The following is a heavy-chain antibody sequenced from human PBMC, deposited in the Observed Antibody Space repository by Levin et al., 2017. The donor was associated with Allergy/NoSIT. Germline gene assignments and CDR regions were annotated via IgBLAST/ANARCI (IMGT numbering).Heavy chain of an antibody. J-gene: IGHJ3*02. CDR2: ISAYNGNT. CDR1: GYTFTSYD. CDR3: ARDVGDAFDI. D-gene: IGHD1-26*01. Sequence: GESLKISCKASGYTFTSYDINRVRQAPGQGLEWMGWISAYNGNTNYAQKLQGRVTMTTDTSTSTAYMELRSLRSDDTAVYYCARDVGDAFDIWGQGTMVTVSS. V-gene: IGHV1-18*01.